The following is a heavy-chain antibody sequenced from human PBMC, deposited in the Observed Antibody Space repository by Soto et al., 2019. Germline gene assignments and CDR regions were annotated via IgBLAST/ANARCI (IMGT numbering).Heavy chain of an antibody. CDR3: ASEPSYFDY. Sequence: QVQLVQSGAEVKKPGASVKVSCKASGYTFTSYGISWVRQAPGQGLEWMGWISAYNGNTKYAQKLQGRSTMTIETSPSTAYMELRSLRTDASSVYDCASEPSYFDYWRQGTLVTVSS. J-gene: IGHJ4*02. CDR2: ISAYNGNT. CDR1: GYTFTSYG. V-gene: IGHV1-18*01.